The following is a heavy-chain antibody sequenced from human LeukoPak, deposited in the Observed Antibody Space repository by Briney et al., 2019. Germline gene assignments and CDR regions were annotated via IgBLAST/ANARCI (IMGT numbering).Heavy chain of an antibody. CDR3: ASRSGTTPYYFDY. V-gene: IGHV1-18*01. J-gene: IGHJ4*02. CDR1: GYSFGSFG. Sequence: GASVKVSCKASGYSFGSFGINWVRQAPGQGLEWMGWIAPHNGNTNYAQKLQGRVTMTTDTSTSTAYMELRSLRSDDTAVYYCASRSGTTPYYFDYWGQGTLVTVSS. D-gene: IGHD4-17*01. CDR2: IAPHNGNT.